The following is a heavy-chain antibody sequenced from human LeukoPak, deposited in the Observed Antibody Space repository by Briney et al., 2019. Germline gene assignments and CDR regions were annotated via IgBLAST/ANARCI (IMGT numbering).Heavy chain of an antibody. CDR1: GFTFSSYA. CDR2: ISGSGGST. J-gene: IGHJ6*02. V-gene: IGHV3-23*01. D-gene: IGHD2-2*01. Sequence: GASLRLSCAASGFTFSSYAMSWDRQAPGKGLEWVSAISGSGGSTYYADSVKGRFTISRDNSKNTLYLQMNSLRAEDTAVYYCAKGSCRYCSSTSCYCYGMDVWGQGTTVTVSS. CDR3: AKGSCRYCSSTSCYCYGMDV.